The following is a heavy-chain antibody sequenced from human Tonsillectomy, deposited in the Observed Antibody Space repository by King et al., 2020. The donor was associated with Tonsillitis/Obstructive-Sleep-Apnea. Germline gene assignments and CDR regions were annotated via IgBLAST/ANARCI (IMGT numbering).Heavy chain of an antibody. Sequence: VQLVESGGGLVQPGGSLRVSCAASGFTFSSFAMSWVRQAPGKGLEWVSIISDSTYYADSVKGRFTMSRDNPKNTVYLQMNSLRAEDTAVYYCVKGVPGYWGQGTLVTVSS. CDR3: VKGVPGY. J-gene: IGHJ4*02. CDR1: GFTFSSFA. D-gene: IGHD6-13*01. V-gene: IGHV3-23*04. CDR2: ISDST.